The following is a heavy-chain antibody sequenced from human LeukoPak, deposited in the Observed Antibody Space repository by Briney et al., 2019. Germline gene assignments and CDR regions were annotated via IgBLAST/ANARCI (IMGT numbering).Heavy chain of an antibody. CDR2: IYYSGST. D-gene: IGHD5-12*01. V-gene: IGHV4-59*01. J-gene: IGHJ4*02. Sequence: ASETLSLTCTVSGGSISSYYWSWIRQPPGKGLEWIGYIYYSGSTNYNPSLKSRVTISVDTSKNQFSLKLSSVTAADTAVYYCARAGSGYDNYYFDYWGQGTLVTVSS. CDR1: GGSISSYY. CDR3: ARAGSGYDNYYFDY.